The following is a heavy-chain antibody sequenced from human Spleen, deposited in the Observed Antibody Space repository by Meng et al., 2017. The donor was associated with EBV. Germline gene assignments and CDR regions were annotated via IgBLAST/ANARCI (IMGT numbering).Heavy chain of an antibody. Sequence: QEWGAGLLKPSGTLSLTCAVYGGSFSGYYRTWIRQPPGKGLEWIGEINHSGSTNYNPSLKSRVTISVDTSKNQFSLNLISVTAADTAVYYCASAPPGLPHDSWGQGTLVTVSS. CDR3: ASAPPGLPHDS. CDR1: GGSFSGYY. D-gene: IGHD5-12*01. CDR2: INHSGST. V-gene: IGHV4-34*01. J-gene: IGHJ4*02.